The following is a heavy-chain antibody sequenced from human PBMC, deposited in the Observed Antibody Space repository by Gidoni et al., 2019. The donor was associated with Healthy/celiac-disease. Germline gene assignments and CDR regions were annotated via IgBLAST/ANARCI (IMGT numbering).Heavy chain of an antibody. Sequence: QVQLQESGPGLVKPSETLSLTCTVSGGSISSYYWSWIRQPPGKGLEWIGYIYYSGSTNYNPSLKSRVTISVDTSKNQFSLKLSSVTAADTAVYYCARAAERQHQWGVGSGWTLDIWGQGTMVTVSS. V-gene: IGHV4-59*01. CDR3: ARAAERQHQWGVGSGWTLDI. J-gene: IGHJ3*02. D-gene: IGHD6-19*01. CDR2: IYYSGST. CDR1: GGSISSYY.